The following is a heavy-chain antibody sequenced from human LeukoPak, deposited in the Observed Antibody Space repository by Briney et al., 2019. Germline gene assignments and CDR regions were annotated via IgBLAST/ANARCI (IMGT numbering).Heavy chain of an antibody. Sequence: HTGGSLRLSCAASGFTFSNSAMSWVRQAPGKGLEWVSTISGSGGSTYYEDSVQGRLTISRDNSKNTLYLQMNSLRAEDTALYYCARPSHLIYYYYYMDVWGKGTTVTVSS. CDR2: ISGSGGST. CDR1: GFTFSNSA. V-gene: IGHV3-23*01. CDR3: ARPSHLIYYYYYMDV. J-gene: IGHJ6*03. D-gene: IGHD3-3*02.